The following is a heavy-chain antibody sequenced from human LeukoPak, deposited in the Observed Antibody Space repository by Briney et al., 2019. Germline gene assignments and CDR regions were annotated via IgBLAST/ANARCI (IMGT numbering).Heavy chain of an antibody. CDR3: AKDHTAAAMDPSPFDP. CDR2: ISYDGSNK. Sequence: GRSLRLSCAASGFTFSSYGMHWVRQAPGKGLEWVAVISYDGSNKYYADSVKGRFTISRDNSKNTLYLQMNSLRAEDTAVYYCAKDHTAAAMDPSPFDPWGQGTLVTVSS. D-gene: IGHD5-18*01. V-gene: IGHV3-30*18. CDR1: GFTFSSYG. J-gene: IGHJ5*02.